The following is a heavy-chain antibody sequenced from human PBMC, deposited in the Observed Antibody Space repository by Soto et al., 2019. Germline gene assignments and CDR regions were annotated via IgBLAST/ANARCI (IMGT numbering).Heavy chain of an antibody. CDR1: GYTFTSYG. Sequence: ASVKVSCKASGYTFTSYGISWVRQAPGQGLEWMGWISANNGNTNYAQKLQGRVTMTRDTSTSTVYMELSSLRSEDTAVYYCARGISDSGYHYYYGMDVWGQGTTVTVSS. D-gene: IGHD6-25*01. V-gene: IGHV1-18*01. CDR3: ARGISDSGYHYYYGMDV. CDR2: ISANNGNT. J-gene: IGHJ6*02.